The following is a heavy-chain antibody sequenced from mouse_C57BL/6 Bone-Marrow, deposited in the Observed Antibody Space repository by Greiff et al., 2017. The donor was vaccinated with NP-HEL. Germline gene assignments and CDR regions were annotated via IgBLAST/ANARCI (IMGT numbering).Heavy chain of an antibody. CDR3: ARAGNGYNDYFDY. V-gene: IGHV1-50*01. D-gene: IGHD2-2*01. Sequence: VQLQQPGAELVKPGASVKLSCKASGYTFTSYWMQWVKQRPGQGLEWIGEIDPSDSYTNYNQKFKGKATLTVDTSSSTAYMQLSSLTSEDSAVYYCARAGNGYNDYFDYWGQGTTLTVSS. CDR2: IDPSDSYT. CDR1: GYTFTSYW. J-gene: IGHJ2*01.